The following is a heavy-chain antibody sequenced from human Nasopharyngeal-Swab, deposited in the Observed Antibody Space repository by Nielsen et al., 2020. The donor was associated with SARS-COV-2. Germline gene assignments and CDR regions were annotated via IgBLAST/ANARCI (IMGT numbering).Heavy chain of an antibody. J-gene: IGHJ4*02. Sequence: GESLKISCAASGFTFSSYWMSWVRQAQGKGLEWVANIKQDGSEKYYVDSVKGRFTISRDNAKNSLYLQMNSLRAEDTAVYYCARDGGEYSSSWLVDYWGQGTLVTVSS. CDR3: ARDGGEYSSSWLVDY. D-gene: IGHD6-6*01. CDR2: IKQDGSEK. V-gene: IGHV3-7*03. CDR1: GFTFSSYW.